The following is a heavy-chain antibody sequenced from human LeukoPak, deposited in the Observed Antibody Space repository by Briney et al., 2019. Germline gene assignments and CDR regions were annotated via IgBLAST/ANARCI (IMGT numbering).Heavy chain of an antibody. J-gene: IGHJ4*02. CDR1: GGSISSSSYY. CDR3: ARGARSSWLGL. CDR2: INHSGST. Sequence: NSSETLSLTCTVSGGSISSSSYYWGWIRQPPGKGLEWIGEINHSGSTNYNPSLKSRVTISVDTSKNQFSLKLSSVTAADTAVYYCARGARSSWLGLWGQGTLVTVSS. V-gene: IGHV4-39*07. D-gene: IGHD6-13*01.